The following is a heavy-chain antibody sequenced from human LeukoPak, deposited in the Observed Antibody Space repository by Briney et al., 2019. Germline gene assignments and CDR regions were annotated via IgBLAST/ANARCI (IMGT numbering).Heavy chain of an antibody. D-gene: IGHD5-24*01. CDR3: AREAEITRFDY. CDR2: INHSGST. J-gene: IGHJ4*02. Sequence: SETLSLTCTVSGGSISSTYYWDWIRQPPGKGLEWIGEINHSGSTNYNPSLKSRVTISVDTSKNQFSLKLSSVTAADTAVYYCAREAEITRFDYWGQGTLVTVSS. CDR1: GGSISSTYY. V-gene: IGHV4-39*07.